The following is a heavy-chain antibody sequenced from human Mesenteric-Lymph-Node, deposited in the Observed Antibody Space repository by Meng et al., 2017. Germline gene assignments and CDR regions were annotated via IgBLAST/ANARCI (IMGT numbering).Heavy chain of an antibody. V-gene: IGHV4-34*01. CDR3: AAMIGQR. CDR1: GGSFSGYY. J-gene: IGHJ4*02. D-gene: IGHD3-22*01. CDR2: INHSGST. Sequence: QVQLQQWGAGLLKPSETLSLTCDVYGGSFSGYYWSWIRQPPGKGLEWIGEINHSGSTNYNPSLKSRVTISVDTSKNQFSLKLSSVTAADTAVYYCAAMIGQRWGQGTLVTVSS.